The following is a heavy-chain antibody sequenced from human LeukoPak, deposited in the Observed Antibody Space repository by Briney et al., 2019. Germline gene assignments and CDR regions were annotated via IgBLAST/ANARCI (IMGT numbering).Heavy chain of an antibody. CDR1: GFTFSSYA. CDR2: ISDNGGAT. V-gene: IGHV3-64*01. D-gene: IGHD3-10*01. CDR3: ARSPYYYGSGSYLLD. J-gene: IGHJ4*02. Sequence: GGSLRLSCAASGFTFSSYAMHWVRQAPGKGLEYVSSISDNGGATYYANSVKGRFTISRDNSKNTLYLQMGSLRAEDMAVYYCARSPYYYGSGSYLLDWGQGTLVTVSS.